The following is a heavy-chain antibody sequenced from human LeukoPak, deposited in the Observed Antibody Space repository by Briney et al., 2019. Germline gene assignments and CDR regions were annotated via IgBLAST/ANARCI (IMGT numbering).Heavy chain of an antibody. CDR2: IYYIGTA. CDR3: ARARGDSPRIYYYMDA. D-gene: IGHD3-16*01. Sequence: NLSQTLSLTRSVSVDSISIGDYRWSWIRQSPGKGLEWIGYIYYIGTACYNPSLRSQVALTADTSKNQFALKLNAVTVTDWAVFFCARARGDSPRIYYYMDAWGKRTTGSVSS. V-gene: IGHV4-30-4*01. J-gene: IGHJ6*03. CDR1: VDSISIGDYR.